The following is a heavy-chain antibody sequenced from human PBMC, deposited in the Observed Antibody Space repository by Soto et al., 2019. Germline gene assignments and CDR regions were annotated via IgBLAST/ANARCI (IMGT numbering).Heavy chain of an antibody. Sequence: QVQLVQSGAEVKKPGASVKVSCKASGYTLSDANIHWVRQAPGQGPEWMGIINPRADSTNYAQKFQGRVTLTRDTSTSTVYMELSSLRSEDTAVYYCARDLRAGGDYWGQGTLVTVSS. J-gene: IGHJ4*02. CDR2: INPRADST. CDR3: ARDLRAGGDY. V-gene: IGHV1-46*01. D-gene: IGHD1-26*01. CDR1: GYTLSDAN.